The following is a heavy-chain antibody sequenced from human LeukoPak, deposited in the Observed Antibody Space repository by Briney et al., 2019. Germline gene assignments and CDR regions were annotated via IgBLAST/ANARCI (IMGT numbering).Heavy chain of an antibody. Sequence: SQTLSLTCTVSGGSISSGSYYWRWIRQPAGKGLEWIGRIYTSGSTNYNPSLKSRVTISVDTSKNQFSLKLSSVTAADTAVYYCASTSIASRPGGYYWGQGTLVTVSS. CDR1: GGSISSGSYY. J-gene: IGHJ4*02. CDR3: ASTSIASRPGGYY. CDR2: IYTSGST. V-gene: IGHV4-61*02. D-gene: IGHD6-6*01.